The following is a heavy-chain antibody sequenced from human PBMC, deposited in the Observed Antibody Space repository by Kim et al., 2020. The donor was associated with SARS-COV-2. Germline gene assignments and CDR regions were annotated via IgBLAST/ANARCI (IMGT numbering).Heavy chain of an antibody. J-gene: IGHJ6*02. CDR3: DFRDWFGMDV. CDR2: GST. V-gene: IGHV4-34*01. D-gene: IGHD3-9*01. Sequence: GSTNYSPSRESRDTISVHPSKNQFSLKLSSVTAADTAVYYCDFRDWFGMDVWGQGTTVTVSS.